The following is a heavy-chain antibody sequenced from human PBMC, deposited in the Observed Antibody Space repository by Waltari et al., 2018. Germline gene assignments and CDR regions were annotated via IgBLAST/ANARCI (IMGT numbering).Heavy chain of an antibody. J-gene: IGHJ3*02. Sequence: QVQLVQSGAEVKQPGASVKVSCKASGGTFGTYAITWVRQAPGQGGEWMGGGIPVFCTPNYAPKFQGRVTVSADPSTSTAYLEVRRLISEDTAVYYCAKREIGYAFDIWGHGTMVTVSS. D-gene: IGHD1-26*01. V-gene: IGHV1-69*12. CDR3: AKREIGYAFDI. CDR1: GGTFGTYA. CDR2: GIPVFCTP.